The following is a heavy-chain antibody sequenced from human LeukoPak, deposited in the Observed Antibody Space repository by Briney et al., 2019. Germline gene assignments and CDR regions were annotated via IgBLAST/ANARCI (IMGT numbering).Heavy chain of an antibody. J-gene: IGHJ4*02. CDR3: AKTRFCSSTSCYDYFDY. CDR1: GFTFSSYG. CDR2: IRYDGSNK. V-gene: IGHV3-30*02. D-gene: IGHD2-2*01. Sequence: GGSLRLSCAASGFTFSSYGMHWVRQAPGKGLEWVAFIRYDGSNKYYADSVKGRFTISRDNSKNTLYLQMNSLRAEDTAVYYCAKTRFCSSTSCYDYFDYWGQGTLVTVSS.